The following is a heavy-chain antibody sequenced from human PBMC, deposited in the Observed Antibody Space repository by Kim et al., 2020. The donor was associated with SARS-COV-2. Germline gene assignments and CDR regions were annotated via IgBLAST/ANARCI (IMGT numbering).Heavy chain of an antibody. CDR1: GYTFTIYG. J-gene: IGHJ4*02. V-gene: IGHV1-18*01. CDR2: ISAYNGNT. D-gene: IGHD4-17*01. Sequence: ASFHFSCKASGYTFTIYGIIWVRQAPGQGLEWMGWISAYNGNTNYAQKLQGRVTMTTDTSTSTAYMELRSLRSDDTAVYYCARDSAVTTTTFFGYWGQGTLVTVSS. CDR3: ARDSAVTTTTFFGY.